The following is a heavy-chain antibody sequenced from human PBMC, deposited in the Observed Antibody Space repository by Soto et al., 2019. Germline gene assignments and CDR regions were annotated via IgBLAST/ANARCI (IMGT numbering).Heavy chain of an antibody. CDR2: VYYSGST. CDR1: GGSISSGGYY. J-gene: IGHJ4*02. D-gene: IGHD1-26*01. CDR3: ARGWDPPTSYFAY. Sequence: QVQLQESGPGLVKPSQTLSLTCTVSGGSISSGGYYWSWIRQHPGKGLEWIGYVYYSGSTYYNPSRHSRVTLSAGASKNQYSLRMSSVTAAATAVYYCARGWDPPTSYFAYWGQGTLVTVSS. V-gene: IGHV4-31*03.